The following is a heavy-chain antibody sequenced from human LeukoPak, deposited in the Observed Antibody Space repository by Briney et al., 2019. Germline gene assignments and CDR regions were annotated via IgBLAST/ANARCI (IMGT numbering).Heavy chain of an antibody. D-gene: IGHD6-19*01. J-gene: IGHJ3*02. CDR2: ISWNSGSI. V-gene: IGHV3-9*01. CDR3: AKDGYSSGSGAFDI. CDR1: GYTFDDYA. Sequence: GRSLRLSCAASGYTFDDYAMPWVRQAPGKGLEWVLGISWNSGSIGYADSVKGRFTISRDNAKNSLYLQMNSLRAEDTALYYCAKDGYSSGSGAFDIWGQGTMVTVSS.